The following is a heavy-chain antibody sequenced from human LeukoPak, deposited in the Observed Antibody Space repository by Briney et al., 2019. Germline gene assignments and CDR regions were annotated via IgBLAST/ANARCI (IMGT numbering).Heavy chain of an antibody. D-gene: IGHD1-1*01. V-gene: IGHV4-34*01. Sequence: SETLSLTCAVYGGSFSGYYWSWIRQPPGKGLEWIGEINHSGSTNYNPSLKSRVAISVDTSKNQFSLKLSSVTAADTAVYYCARAKGRGIWSVYWYFDLWGRGTLVTVSS. J-gene: IGHJ2*01. CDR1: GGSFSGYY. CDR3: ARAKGRGIWSVYWYFDL. CDR2: INHSGST.